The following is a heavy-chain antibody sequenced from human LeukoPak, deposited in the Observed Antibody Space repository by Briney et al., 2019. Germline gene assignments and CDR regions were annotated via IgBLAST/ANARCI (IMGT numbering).Heavy chain of an antibody. CDR2: IIPIFGTA. Sequence: GASVKVSCKASGGTFSSYAISWVRQAPGQGLEWMGGIIPIFGTANYAQKFQGRVTITTDESTSTAYMELSSLRSEDTAVYYCAREGSPGYNYGLLNWGQGTMVTVSS. V-gene: IGHV1-69*05. D-gene: IGHD5-18*01. J-gene: IGHJ3*01. CDR1: GGTFSSYA. CDR3: AREGSPGYNYGLLN.